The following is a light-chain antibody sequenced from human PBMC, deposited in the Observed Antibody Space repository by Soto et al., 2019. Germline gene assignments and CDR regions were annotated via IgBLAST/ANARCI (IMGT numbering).Light chain of an antibody. V-gene: IGLV7-46*01. CDR1: TGAVTNGHY. CDR2: DTT. Sequence: QAVVSQEPSLTLSPGGTVTLTFGSSTGAVTNGHYPYWFQQKPGQAPRTLIYDTTNRHSWTPARFSGSLLGGKAALTLSGAQPEDAAEYYCLLSYNGPYVFGTGTKVTVL. CDR3: LLSYNGPYV. J-gene: IGLJ1*01.